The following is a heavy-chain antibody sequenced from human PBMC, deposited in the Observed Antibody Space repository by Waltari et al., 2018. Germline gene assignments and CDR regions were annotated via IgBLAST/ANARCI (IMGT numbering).Heavy chain of an antibody. CDR2: INHTGST. D-gene: IGHD6-13*01. Sequence: QVQLQQWGAGLLKPSETLSLPCAVYGGSSSGYYWSWIRQPPGKGLEWIGEINHTGSTNDNPSRKRRGTITVDTTKTQFSPKLSSVTAADTAVYYCARTKSSSWYYWFDPWGQGTLVTVSS. V-gene: IGHV4-34*01. CDR3: ARTKSSSWYYWFDP. CDR1: GGSSSGYY. J-gene: IGHJ5*02.